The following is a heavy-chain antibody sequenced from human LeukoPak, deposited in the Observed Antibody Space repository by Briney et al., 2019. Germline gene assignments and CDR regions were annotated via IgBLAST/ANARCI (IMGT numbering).Heavy chain of an antibody. D-gene: IGHD5-12*01. CDR1: GGPISSYY. J-gene: IGHJ6*02. Sequence: SETLSLTCTVSGGPISSYYWSWIRQPPGKGLEWIGYIYYSGSTNYNPSLKSRVTISVDTSKNQFSLKLSSVTAADTAVYYCAGGYASPFYYYGMDVWGQGTTVTVSS. V-gene: IGHV4-59*08. CDR3: AGGYASPFYYYGMDV. CDR2: IYYSGST.